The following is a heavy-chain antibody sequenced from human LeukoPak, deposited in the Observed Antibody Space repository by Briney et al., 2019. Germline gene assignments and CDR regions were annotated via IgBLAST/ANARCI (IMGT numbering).Heavy chain of an antibody. Sequence: SETLSLTCAVYGGSFSGSYWTWIRQPPGKGLEWIGEINRGGSTNYNPSLKSRVTISVDTSKNQFSLKLSSVTAADTAVYYCARGRYLPLYFDYWGQGTLVTVSS. J-gene: IGHJ4*02. D-gene: IGHD1-14*01. V-gene: IGHV4-34*01. CDR2: INRGGST. CDR3: ARGRYLPLYFDY. CDR1: GGSFSGSY.